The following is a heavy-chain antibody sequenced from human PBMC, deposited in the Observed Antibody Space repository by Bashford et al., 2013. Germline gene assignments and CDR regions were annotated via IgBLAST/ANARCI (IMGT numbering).Heavy chain of an antibody. Sequence: GSLRLSCAASGFTFSRYAMSWVRQAPGKGLEWVSRISERGGETTTYADSVKGRFTISRDDVTMTLYLQMNSLRADDTALYYCATDAGYSDSSGYYSFRKWGQGTLVTVSS. CDR1: GFTFSRYA. CDR3: ATDAGYSDSSGYYSFRK. D-gene: IGHD3-22*01. V-gene: IGHV3-23*01. CDR2: ISERGGETT. J-gene: IGHJ4*02.